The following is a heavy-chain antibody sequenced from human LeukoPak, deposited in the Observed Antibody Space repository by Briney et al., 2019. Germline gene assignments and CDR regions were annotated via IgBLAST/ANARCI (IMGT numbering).Heavy chain of an antibody. CDR3: SSCYYLKFDY. D-gene: IGHD3-22*01. V-gene: IGHV4-59*11. Sequence: SETLSLTCTVSGGSISSHYWSWVRQPPGKGLEWHGYIYYSGSTNYNPSLKSRVTISVDTSKYQFSLKLSSVTAADTAVYYCSSCYYLKFDYWGQGTLVTVSS. CDR1: GGSISSHY. J-gene: IGHJ4*02. CDR2: IYYSGST.